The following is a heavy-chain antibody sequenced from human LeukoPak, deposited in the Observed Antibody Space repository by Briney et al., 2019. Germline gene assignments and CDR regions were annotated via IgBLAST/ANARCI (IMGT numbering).Heavy chain of an antibody. Sequence: GGSLRLSCAASGFTFSSYGMNWVRQAPGKGLEWVSSISSSSSYKYYADSVKGRFTISRDNAKNSLYLQMNSLRAEDTAVYYCARALGGSGSYYEDYWGQGTLVTVSS. CDR2: ISSSSSYK. V-gene: IGHV3-21*01. CDR3: ARALGGSGSYYEDY. J-gene: IGHJ4*02. D-gene: IGHD3-10*01. CDR1: GFTFSSYG.